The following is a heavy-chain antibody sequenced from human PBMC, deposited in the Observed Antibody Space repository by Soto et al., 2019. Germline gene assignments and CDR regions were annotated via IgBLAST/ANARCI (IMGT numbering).Heavy chain of an antibody. CDR1: GGSINSYW. Sequence: SETLSLTCSVSGGSINSYWWSWIRQPAGKGLEWIGRVYSSGTTDYNPSLNSRATLSVETSKNQFSLKLSSVTAADTAVYYCARDIGSYAYGEGYWGQGIKVTVYS. D-gene: IGHD3-10*01. J-gene: IGHJ4*02. CDR3: ARDIGSYAYGEGY. V-gene: IGHV4-4*07. CDR2: VYSSGTT.